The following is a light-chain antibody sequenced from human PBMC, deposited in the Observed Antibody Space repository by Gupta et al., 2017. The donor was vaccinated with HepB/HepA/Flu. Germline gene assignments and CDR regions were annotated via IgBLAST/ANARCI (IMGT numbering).Light chain of an antibody. CDR3: QQTSSIPFN. V-gene: IGKV1-39*01. Sequence: IQLTPFPSSLSASIGHTVSITCRASQTVLSSSNWFQQKPERPPKLLIDDAVSLQPRVPSRFRAFVSGTEFTLTINKLQPEDFANYFCQQTSSIPFNFGRGTKLEIE. CDR2: DAV. J-gene: IGKJ2*01. CDR1: QTVLSS.